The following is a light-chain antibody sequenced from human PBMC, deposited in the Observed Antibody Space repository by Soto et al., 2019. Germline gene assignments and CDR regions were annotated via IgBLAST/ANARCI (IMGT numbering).Light chain of an antibody. Sequence: EVVLTQSPGTLSLSPGERATLSCRASQSVSSNYLAWCQQKPGQAPRLLIYGASSRATGIPDTFSGSGCGPDFTVTISRLEPEDFAGYYCQQYGSSPWTFGQGTKVEIK. J-gene: IGKJ1*01. CDR1: QSVSSNY. CDR3: QQYGSSPWT. V-gene: IGKV3-20*01. CDR2: GAS.